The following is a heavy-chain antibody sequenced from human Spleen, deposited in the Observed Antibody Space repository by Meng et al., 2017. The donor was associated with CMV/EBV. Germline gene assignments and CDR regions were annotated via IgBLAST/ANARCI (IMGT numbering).Heavy chain of an antibody. CDR1: GFTFSSFW. Sequence: GESLKISCAASGFTFSSFWMSWVRQAPGKGLEWVANIKQDGSEKNYVDSVKGRFTISRDNAKNSLFLQMNNLRADDTAVYYCARAGRYCSSTSCYRKYYFDYWGQGTLVTVSS. D-gene: IGHD2-2*02. CDR3: ARAGRYCSSTSCYRKYYFDY. V-gene: IGHV3-7*01. J-gene: IGHJ4*02. CDR2: IKQDGSEK.